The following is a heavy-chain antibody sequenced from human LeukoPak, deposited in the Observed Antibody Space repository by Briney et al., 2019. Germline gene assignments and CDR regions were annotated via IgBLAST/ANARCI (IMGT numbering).Heavy chain of an antibody. J-gene: IGHJ6*03. Sequence: QPGRSLRLSCAASGFTFSASAIHWVRQASGKGLEWVGRIRGKTNNYATVYGASVKGRFTISRDDSKNTAYLQMNSLRTEDTAVYYCTRLYHTAGTPSVYYYMDVWGKGTTVTISS. CDR3: TRLYHTAGTPSVYYYMDV. CDR2: IRGKTNNYAT. CDR1: GFTFSASA. V-gene: IGHV3-73*01. D-gene: IGHD3-10*01.